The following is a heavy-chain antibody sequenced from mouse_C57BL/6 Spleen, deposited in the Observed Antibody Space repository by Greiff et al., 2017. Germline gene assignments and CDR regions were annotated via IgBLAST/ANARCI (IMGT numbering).Heavy chain of an antibody. V-gene: IGHV1-69*01. D-gene: IGHD2-5*01. Sequence: VQLQQSGAELVMPGASVKLSCKASGYTFTSYWMHWVKQRPGQGLEWIGEIDPSDSYTNYNQKFKGKSTLTVDKSSSTAYMQLSSLTSEDSAVYYCARRASNHWYFDVWGTGTTVTVSS. CDR2: IDPSDSYT. CDR1: GYTFTSYW. J-gene: IGHJ1*03. CDR3: ARRASNHWYFDV.